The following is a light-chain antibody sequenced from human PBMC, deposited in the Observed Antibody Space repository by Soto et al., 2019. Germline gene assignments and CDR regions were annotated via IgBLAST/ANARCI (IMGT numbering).Light chain of an antibody. Sequence: DIQMTQSPSSLSASVGDRVTITCQASQDISNYLNWYQQKPGKAPKLLIYDASNLETGVPSRFSGSGYGTDFTFTISSLQPEAIATYYCKKYDNLPPFGQGTKLEIK. V-gene: IGKV1-33*01. CDR2: DAS. CDR1: QDISNY. CDR3: KKYDNLPP. J-gene: IGKJ2*01.